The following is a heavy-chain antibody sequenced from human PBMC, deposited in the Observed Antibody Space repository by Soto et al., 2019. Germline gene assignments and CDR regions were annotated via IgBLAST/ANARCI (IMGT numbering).Heavy chain of an antibody. J-gene: IGHJ6*02. CDR1: GFTFDDYT. V-gene: IGHV3-43*01. CDR3: AKDLMHYYDSSGYYYYYYGMDV. Sequence: LRLSCAASGFTFDDYTMHWVRQAPGKGLEWVSLISWDGGSTYYADSVKGRFTISRDDSKNSLYLQMNSLRTEDTALYYCAKDLMHYYDSSGYYYYYYGMDVWGQGTTVTVSS. CDR2: ISWDGGST. D-gene: IGHD3-22*01.